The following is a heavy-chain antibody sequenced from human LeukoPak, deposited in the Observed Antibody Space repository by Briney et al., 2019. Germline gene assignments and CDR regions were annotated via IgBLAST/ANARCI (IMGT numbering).Heavy chain of an antibody. CDR1: GGSISSTNYY. CDR3: AKYWSGELRRFDY. V-gene: IGHV4-39*07. Sequence: SETLSLTCTVSGGSISSTNYYWGWIRQPPGKGLEWIGSIYYSGSTYYNPSFKSRVTISIDRSKNQFSLYLSSVAAADTAAYYCAKYWSGELRRFDYWGQGTLVTVSS. CDR2: IYYSGST. J-gene: IGHJ4*02. D-gene: IGHD2/OR15-2a*01.